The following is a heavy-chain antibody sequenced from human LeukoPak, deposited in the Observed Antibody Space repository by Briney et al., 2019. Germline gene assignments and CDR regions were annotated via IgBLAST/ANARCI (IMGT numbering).Heavy chain of an antibody. Sequence: GGSLRRSCAASGFTFSSYAMSWVRQAPGKGLEWVSVISGSGGNTYYADSVKGRFTSSRDNSKNTPYVQMNSLRAEDTAVYYCAKVQNYYGNFDYWGQGTLVTVSS. CDR2: ISGSGGNT. D-gene: IGHD3-10*01. V-gene: IGHV3-23*01. CDR1: GFTFSSYA. CDR3: AKVQNYYGNFDY. J-gene: IGHJ4*02.